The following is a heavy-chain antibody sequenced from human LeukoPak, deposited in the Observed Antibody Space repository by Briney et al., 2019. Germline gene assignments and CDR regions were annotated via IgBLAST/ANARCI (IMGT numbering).Heavy chain of an antibody. Sequence: PGGSLRLSCAAIGFTSNYWMHRGRRAPGKGLVWVSRISGDGSTTFYADPVKGRFTISRDNSKNTLYLQMNSLRAEDTAVYYCTRGYSGYGNFDCWGQGTLVTVSS. V-gene: IGHV3-74*01. J-gene: IGHJ4*02. CDR2: ISGDGSTT. D-gene: IGHD5-12*01. CDR3: TRGYSGYGNFDC. CDR1: GFTSNYW.